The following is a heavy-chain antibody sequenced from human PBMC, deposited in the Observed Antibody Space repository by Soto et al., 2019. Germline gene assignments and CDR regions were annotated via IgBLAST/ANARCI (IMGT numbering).Heavy chain of an antibody. CDR1: GGTFSSYA. V-gene: IGHV1-69*13. D-gene: IGHD2-2*01. Sequence: SVKVSCKASGGTFSSYAISWVRQAPGQGLEWMGGIIPIFGTANYAQKFQGRVTITADESTSTAYMELSSLRSEDTAVYYCARLVEEATRGGDFDDWGQGTLVTVSS. J-gene: IGHJ4*02. CDR2: IIPIFGTA. CDR3: ARLVEEATRGGDFDD.